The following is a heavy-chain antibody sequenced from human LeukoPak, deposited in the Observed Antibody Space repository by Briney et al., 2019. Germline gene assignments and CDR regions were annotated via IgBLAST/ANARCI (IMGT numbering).Heavy chain of an antibody. CDR1: GGSISSYY. V-gene: IGHV4-59*01. Sequence: PSETLSLTCTVSGGSISSYYWSWIRQPPGKGLEWIGYIHYSGSTNYNPSLKSRVTISVDTSKNQFSLKLSSVTAADTAVYYCARVLRYFAPYYFDYWGQGTLVTVSS. J-gene: IGHJ4*02. D-gene: IGHD3-9*01. CDR2: IHYSGST. CDR3: ARVLRYFAPYYFDY.